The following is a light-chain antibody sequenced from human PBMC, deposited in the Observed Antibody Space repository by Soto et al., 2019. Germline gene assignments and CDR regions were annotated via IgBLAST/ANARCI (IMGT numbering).Light chain of an antibody. CDR1: QTISGT. CDR3: QHVSSYPLT. V-gene: IGKV3-20*01. J-gene: IGKJ4*01. CDR2: DAS. Sequence: ERVVWRSLATLSLSHDGKATLSCMASQTISGTLAWYQQKPGQAPRLLIHDASSRATGIPDRFSGGGSGTDFTLTISILEPEDFVVYCCQHVSSYPLTFGGGTKVDIK.